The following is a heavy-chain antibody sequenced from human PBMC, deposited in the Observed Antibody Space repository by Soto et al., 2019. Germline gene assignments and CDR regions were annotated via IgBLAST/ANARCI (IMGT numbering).Heavy chain of an antibody. Sequence: PSETLSLTCTVSGGSISSGGYFYSWIRQPPGKGLEWIGYFYYTGSTNYNPSLKSRVTISIDASKNQFSLRLSSVTAADTAVYYCARSMHYSDGSNYSPFDYWGQGTLVTVSS. CDR3: ARSMHYSDGSNYSPFDY. CDR2: FYYTGST. V-gene: IGHV4-61*08. J-gene: IGHJ4*02. D-gene: IGHD3-22*01. CDR1: GGSISSGGYF.